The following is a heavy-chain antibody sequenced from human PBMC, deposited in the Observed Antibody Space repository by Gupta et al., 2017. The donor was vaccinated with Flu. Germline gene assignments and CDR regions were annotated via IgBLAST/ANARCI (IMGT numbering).Heavy chain of an antibody. CDR2: IKARTDGETT. J-gene: IGHJ6*02. D-gene: IGHD2/OR15-2a*01. Sequence: EAQLVESGGGVVNPGGSIRLSCQASEFTFRQAWMTWVRQAPGKGLGWVGRIKARTDGETTDYAEALRGRFTISRDDSEKRVFLQMNSLKAEDTAVYYCATGSPQYFYAAWDAGGPGTTVTVSS. V-gene: IGHV3-15*05. CDR1: EFTFRQAW. CDR3: ATGSPQYFYAAWDA.